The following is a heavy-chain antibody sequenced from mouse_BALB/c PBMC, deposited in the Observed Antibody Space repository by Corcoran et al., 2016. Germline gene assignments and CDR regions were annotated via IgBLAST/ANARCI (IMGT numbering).Heavy chain of an antibody. CDR3: ARRGNYGNAWFAY. V-gene: IGHV3-6*02. CDR1: GYSITSGYY. CDR2: ISYDGSN. D-gene: IGHD2-1*01. Sequence: DVQLQESGPGLVKPSQSLSLTCSVTGYSITSGYYWNWIRQFPGNKLEWMGYISYDGSNNYNPSLKNRISITRDTSKNQFFLKLNSVTTEDTATYYCARRGNYGNAWFAYWGQGTLVTVSA. J-gene: IGHJ3*01.